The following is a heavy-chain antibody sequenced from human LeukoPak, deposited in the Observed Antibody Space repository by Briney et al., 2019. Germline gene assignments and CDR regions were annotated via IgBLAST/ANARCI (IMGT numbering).Heavy chain of an antibody. CDR1: GFTVSSNY. J-gene: IGHJ6*02. CDR2: IYSGGST. V-gene: IGHV3-66*04. CDR3: ARRMTTVSYYYYGMDV. D-gene: IGHD4-17*01. Sequence: GGSLRLSCAASGFTVSSNYMSWVRQAPGKGLEWVSVIYSGGSTYYADSVKGRFTISRDSSKNTLYLQMNSLRAEDTAVYYCARRMTTVSYYYYGMDVWGQGTTVTVSS.